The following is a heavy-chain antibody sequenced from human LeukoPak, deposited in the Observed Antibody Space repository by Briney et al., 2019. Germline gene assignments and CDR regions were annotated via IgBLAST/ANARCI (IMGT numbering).Heavy chain of an antibody. CDR2: IYYTGST. Sequence: SETLSLTCTVSGGSIGSNYWTWIRQPPGKGLEYIGYIYYTGSTNYNPSLKSRVTISVDTSKNQFSLKLTSVTAADTAVYFCAKYGNSGWVIDNWGQGTLVTVSS. D-gene: IGHD6-19*01. CDR3: AKYGNSGWVIDN. CDR1: GGSIGSNY. V-gene: IGHV4-59*08. J-gene: IGHJ4*02.